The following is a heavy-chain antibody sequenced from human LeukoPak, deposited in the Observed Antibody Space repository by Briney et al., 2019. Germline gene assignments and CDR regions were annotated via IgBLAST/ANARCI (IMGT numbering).Heavy chain of an antibody. V-gene: IGHV1-8*03. Sequence: ASVKVSCTASGYTFTSYDINWVRQATGQGLEWMGWMNPNSGNTGYAQKFQGRVTITRNTSISTAYMELSSLRSEDTAVYYCARVRRVNRKAVIIDYWGQGTLVTVSS. J-gene: IGHJ4*02. CDR3: ARVRRVNRKAVIIDY. CDR2: MNPNSGNT. CDR1: GYTFTSYD. D-gene: IGHD2-21*01.